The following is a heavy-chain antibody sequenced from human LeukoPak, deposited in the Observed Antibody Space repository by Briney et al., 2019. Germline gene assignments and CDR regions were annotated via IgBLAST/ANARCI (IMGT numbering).Heavy chain of an antibody. D-gene: IGHD5-18*01. V-gene: IGHV3-7*05. Sequence: GGSLRLSCAASGFTFSSYWMSWVRQAPGKGLEWVGNIRPDGSEKYYADTLKGRFTISRDNSKNSVYLEMNSLRADDTAVYYCARTSIQLWSHLDYWGQGTLVTVSS. CDR2: IRPDGSEK. CDR3: ARTSIQLWSHLDY. CDR1: GFTFSSYW. J-gene: IGHJ4*02.